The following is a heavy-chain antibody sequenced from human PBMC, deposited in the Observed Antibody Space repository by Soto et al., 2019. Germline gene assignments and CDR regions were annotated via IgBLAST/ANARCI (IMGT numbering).Heavy chain of an antibody. CDR3: ARQPDYNILTGYLYYFDY. D-gene: IGHD3-9*01. V-gene: IGHV5-51*01. CDR1: GYTFTSYW. CDR2: IYPGDSDA. Sequence: PGESLKISCKASGYTFTSYWIGWVRQMPGKGLEWMGFIYPGDSDARYSPSFEGQVTISVDKSINTAYLRWISLKASDTAIYYCARQPDYNILTGYLYYFDYWGQGTPVTVSS. J-gene: IGHJ4*02.